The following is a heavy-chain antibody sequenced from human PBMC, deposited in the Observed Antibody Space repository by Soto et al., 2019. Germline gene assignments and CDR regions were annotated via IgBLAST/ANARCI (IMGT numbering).Heavy chain of an antibody. V-gene: IGHV1-69*08. Sequence: QVQLVQSGAEVKKPGSSVKVSCKASGGTFSSYTISWVRQAPGQGLEWMGRIIPILGIANYAQKFQGRVTITADKSTSTAYMELSSLRSEDTAVYYCAREPHGGIAAAGTLYWGQGTLVTVSS. J-gene: IGHJ4*02. CDR1: GGTFSSYT. CDR2: IIPILGIA. CDR3: AREPHGGIAAAGTLY. D-gene: IGHD6-13*01.